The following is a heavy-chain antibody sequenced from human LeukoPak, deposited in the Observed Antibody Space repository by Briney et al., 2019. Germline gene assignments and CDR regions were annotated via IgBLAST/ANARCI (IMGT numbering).Heavy chain of an antibody. V-gene: IGHV4-39*01. CDR2: IYYSKNT. CDR1: GGSISSSSAY. J-gene: IGHJ4*02. D-gene: IGHD5-18*01. CDR3: VSPRGFSYGYFDY. Sequence: SETLSLTCTVPGGSISSSSAYWGWIRQPPGKGLEWIGSIYYSKNTYYNPSLKSRATISADTSKNQFSLTLGSVSATDTAVYYCVSPRGFSYGYFDYWGQGTLVTVSS.